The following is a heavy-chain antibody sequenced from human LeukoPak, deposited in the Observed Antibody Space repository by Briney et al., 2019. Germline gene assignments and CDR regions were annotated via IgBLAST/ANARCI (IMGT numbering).Heavy chain of an antibody. CDR3: ARVGGDIVVVPAAPWYFDY. D-gene: IGHD2-2*01. V-gene: IGHV1-69*13. Sequence: SVKVSCKASGGTFSSYAISWVRQAPGQGLEWMGGIIPIFGTANYAQKFQGRVTITADESTSTAYMEPSRLRSEDTAVYYCARVGGDIVVVPAAPWYFDYWGQGTLVTVSS. J-gene: IGHJ4*02. CDR2: IIPIFGTA. CDR1: GGTFSSYA.